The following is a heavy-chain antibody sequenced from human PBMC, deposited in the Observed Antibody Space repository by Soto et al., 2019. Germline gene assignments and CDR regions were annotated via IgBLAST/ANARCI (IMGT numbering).Heavy chain of an antibody. CDR3: ARWWSGSRQGFDP. CDR1: GGSISSGDYY. J-gene: IGHJ5*02. D-gene: IGHD3-3*01. Sequence: SETLSLTCTVSGGSISSGDYYWSWIRQHPGKGLEWIGYIYYSGSTYYNPSLKSRVTISVDTSKNQFSLKLSSVTAADAAVYYCARWWSGSRQGFDPWGQGTLVTVSS. V-gene: IGHV4-31*03. CDR2: IYYSGST.